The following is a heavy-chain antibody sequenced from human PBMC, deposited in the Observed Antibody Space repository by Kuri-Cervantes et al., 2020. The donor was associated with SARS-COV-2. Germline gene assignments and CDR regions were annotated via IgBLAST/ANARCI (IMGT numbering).Heavy chain of an antibody. V-gene: IGHV4-34*01. D-gene: IGHD2-2*01. CDR1: GGSFSGYY. Sequence: SETLSLTCAVYGGSFSGYYWSWIRQPPGKGLEWIGYIYYSGSTNYNPSLKSRVTISVDTSKNQFSLKLSSVTAADAAVYYCARSVVVPATRFDPWGQGTLVTVSS. J-gene: IGHJ5*02. CDR3: ARSVVVPATRFDP. CDR2: IYYSGST.